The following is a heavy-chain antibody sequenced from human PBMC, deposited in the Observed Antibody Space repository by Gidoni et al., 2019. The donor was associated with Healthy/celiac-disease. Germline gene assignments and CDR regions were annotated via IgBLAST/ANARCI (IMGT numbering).Heavy chain of an antibody. CDR3: ARLPHLQLVGVDY. CDR2: INHSGST. V-gene: IGHV4-34*01. D-gene: IGHD6-6*01. Sequence: QVQLQQCGAGLSKTSDTLSLTGAVYGGSFSGYYWSWIRQPPGKGLEWIGEINHSGSTNYNPSLKSRVTISVDTSKNQFSLKLSSVTAADTAVYYCARLPHLQLVGVDYWGQGTLVTVSS. J-gene: IGHJ4*02. CDR1: GGSFSGYY.